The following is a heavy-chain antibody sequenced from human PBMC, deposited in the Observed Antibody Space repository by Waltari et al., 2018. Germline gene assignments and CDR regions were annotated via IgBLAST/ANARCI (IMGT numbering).Heavy chain of an antibody. CDR1: GSTFNSYA. D-gene: IGHD1-7*01. CDR3: AKAHWDYGNYYYYYMDG. J-gene: IGHJ6*03. CDR2: ISGNGVSR. Sequence: EVQLVESGGGLVQPGGSLRLSCAASGSTFNSYAMNWVRQAPGEGPEWVSTISGNGVSRYYADSVEGRFTISRDNSRNTVYLQMSSLRAEDTAIYYCAKAHWDYGNYYYYYMDGWGNGTTVIVSS. V-gene: IGHV3-23*04.